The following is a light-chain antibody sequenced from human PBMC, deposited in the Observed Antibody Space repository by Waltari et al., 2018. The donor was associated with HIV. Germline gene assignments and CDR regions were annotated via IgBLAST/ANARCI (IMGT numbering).Light chain of an antibody. V-gene: IGKV1-27*01. Sequence: DIQMTQSPSSLSASVGDTVTITCRATQGINNYLAWYQQKPGKVPKALIYAASTLQSGVPSRFRGSGSGTDFTLTISSLQPEDVATYYCQKYNGAWTFGQGTKVEIK. CDR3: QKYNGAWT. CDR1: QGINNY. CDR2: AAS. J-gene: IGKJ1*01.